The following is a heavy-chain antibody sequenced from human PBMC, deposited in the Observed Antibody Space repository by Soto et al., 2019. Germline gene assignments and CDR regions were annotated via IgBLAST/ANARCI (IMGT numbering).Heavy chain of an antibody. CDR3: ARGKGSSWLDY. Sequence: SETLSLTCTVSGGSISSYYWSWIRQPPGKGLEWIGYIYYSGSTNYNPSLKSRVTISVDTSKNQFSLKLSSVTAADTAVYYCARGKGSSWLDYWGQGTLVTVSS. CDR2: IYYSGST. J-gene: IGHJ4*02. V-gene: IGHV4-59*01. CDR1: GGSISSYY. D-gene: IGHD6-13*01.